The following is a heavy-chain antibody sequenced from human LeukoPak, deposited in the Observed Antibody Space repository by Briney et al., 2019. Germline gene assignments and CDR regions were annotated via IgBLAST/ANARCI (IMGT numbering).Heavy chain of an antibody. CDR1: GGSISSSSYY. V-gene: IGHV4-39*07. CDR3: ARAWGAAAAGTLS. Sequence: PSETLSLTCTVSGGSISSSSYYWGWIRQPPGKGPEWIGSIYYSGSTYYNPSLKSRVTISVDTSKNQFSLKLSSVTAADTAVYYCARAWGAAAAGTLSWGQGTLVTVSS. D-gene: IGHD6-13*01. J-gene: IGHJ5*02. CDR2: IYYSGST.